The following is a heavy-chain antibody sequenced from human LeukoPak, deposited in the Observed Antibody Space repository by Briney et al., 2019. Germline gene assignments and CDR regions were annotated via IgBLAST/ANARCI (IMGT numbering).Heavy chain of an antibody. J-gene: IGHJ3*02. D-gene: IGHD2-2*01. V-gene: IGHV4-4*07. Sequence: PSETLSLTCTVSGGSISSYYWNWIRQPAGKGLEWIGRIYTSGSTDYNPSLKSRVTMSVDTSKNQFSLKLSSVTAADTAVYYCAREGYCSSTSCYSNAFDIWGQGTMDTVSS. CDR1: GGSISSYY. CDR2: IYTSGST. CDR3: AREGYCSSTSCYSNAFDI.